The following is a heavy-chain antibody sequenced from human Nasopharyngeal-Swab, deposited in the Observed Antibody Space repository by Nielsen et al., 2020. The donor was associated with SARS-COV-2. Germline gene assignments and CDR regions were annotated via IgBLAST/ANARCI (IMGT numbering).Heavy chain of an antibody. V-gene: IGHV3-30*04. J-gene: IGHJ4*02. CDR2: ISYDGSNK. Sequence: WIRQPPGKGLEWVAVISYDGSNKYYADSVKGRFTISRDNSKNTLYLRMNSLRAEDTAVYYCARGTLRLDIVVVPAVYFDYWGQGTLVTVSS. D-gene: IGHD2-2*03. CDR3: ARGTLRLDIVVVPAVYFDY.